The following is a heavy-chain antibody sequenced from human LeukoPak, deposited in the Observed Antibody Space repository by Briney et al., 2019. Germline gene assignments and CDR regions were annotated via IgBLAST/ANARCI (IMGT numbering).Heavy chain of an antibody. V-gene: IGHV3-30*04. CDR2: ISYDGSNK. CDR1: GFTFSSYA. Sequence: GGSLRLSCAASGFTFSSYAMHWVRQAPGKGLEWVAVISYDGSNKYYADSVKGRFTISRDNSKNTLYLQMNSLRAEDTAVYYCAREQYYYDSSGYSGYWGQGTLATVSS. J-gene: IGHJ4*02. CDR3: AREQYYYDSSGYSGY. D-gene: IGHD3-22*01.